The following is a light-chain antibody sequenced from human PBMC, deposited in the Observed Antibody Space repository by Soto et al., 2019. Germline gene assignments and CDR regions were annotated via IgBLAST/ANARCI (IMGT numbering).Light chain of an antibody. V-gene: IGLV2-14*01. CDR2: EVN. CDR3: CSYTNSDTRV. CDR1: SSDIGAYDH. Sequence: QSALTHPASVSGSPGQSIAISCTGTSSDIGAYDHVSWYQHHPGKAPKLIISEVNNRPSGVSTRFSGSKSDCTASLTISGLQAEDEADYYCCSYTNSDTRVFGTGTKVTVL. J-gene: IGLJ1*01.